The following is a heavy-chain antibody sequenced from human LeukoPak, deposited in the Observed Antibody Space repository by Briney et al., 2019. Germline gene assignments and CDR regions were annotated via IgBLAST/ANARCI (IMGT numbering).Heavy chain of an antibody. D-gene: IGHD1-14*01. CDR2: INPHSGGT. CDR3: ARVLGGTTTEAFDI. V-gene: IGHV1-2*02. Sequence: ASVKVSCKASGYTFTGYYMHWVRQVPGQGLGWMGWINPHSGGTNYAQKFQGRVTMTRDTSISTAYMELSRLRSDDTAVYYCARVLGGTTTEAFDIWGQGTMVTVSS. J-gene: IGHJ3*02. CDR1: GYTFTGYY.